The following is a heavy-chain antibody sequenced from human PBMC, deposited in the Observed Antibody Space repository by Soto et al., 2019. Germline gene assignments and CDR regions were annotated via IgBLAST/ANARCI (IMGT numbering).Heavy chain of an antibody. Sequence: QVQLVQSGAEVRKPGASVKVSCKASGYTFSDYYIHWVRQAPGQGLEWMGWINPNSGGTKYARKFQGGVTMTRDTSITTAYMELSRLRSCDTAVYYCAREPSTAKQEGVDFWGQGTLVTVSS. CDR3: AREPSTAKQEGVDF. V-gene: IGHV1-2*02. CDR2: INPNSGGT. J-gene: IGHJ4*02. CDR1: GYTFSDYY. D-gene: IGHD1-1*01.